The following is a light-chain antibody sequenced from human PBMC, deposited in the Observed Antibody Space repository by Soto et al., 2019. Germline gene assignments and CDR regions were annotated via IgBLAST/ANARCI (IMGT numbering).Light chain of an antibody. J-gene: IGLJ1*01. V-gene: IGLV3-21*02. Sequence: YELIQPPSVSVAPGQTAKITCERNSNGGKSVHWYQQKAGQAPGLVVYDDSDRPSGIPERFSGSDSGNTATLTISRVEAGYVADYYGQVWDISRVQYVFGTGTKVAGL. CDR3: QVWDISRVQYV. CDR2: DDS. CDR1: SNGGKS.